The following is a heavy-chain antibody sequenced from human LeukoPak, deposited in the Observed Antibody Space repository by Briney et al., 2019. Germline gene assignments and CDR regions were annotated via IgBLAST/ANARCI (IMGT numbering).Heavy chain of an antibody. V-gene: IGHV4-59*11. CDR1: GASISSHY. J-gene: IGHJ4*02. D-gene: IGHD6-6*01. CDR3: ARGGASSLPFDF. CDR2: MSHTGYT. Sequence: PSETLSLTCTVSGASISSHYWGWIRQPPGTALEWIAFMSHTGYTNYSPSLKSRVTISLDTSKQQFSLNLNSVTAADTAVYYCARGGASSLPFDFWGPGILVTVSS.